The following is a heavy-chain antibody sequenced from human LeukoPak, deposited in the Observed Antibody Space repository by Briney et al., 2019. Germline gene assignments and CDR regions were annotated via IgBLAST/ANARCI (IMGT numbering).Heavy chain of an antibody. V-gene: IGHV3-23*01. CDR3: AETDRFCFSNPDF. D-gene: IGHD3-3*01. CDR2: ISGSGGST. J-gene: IGHJ4*02. CDR1: GFTFSSYA. Sequence: GGSLRLSCAASGFTFSSYAMSWVRQAPGKGLEWVSGISGSGGSTYYADSVKGRFTISRDNSKNTLYLQMNSLRAEDTAVYYCAETDRFCFSNPDFWGQGTPVTVS.